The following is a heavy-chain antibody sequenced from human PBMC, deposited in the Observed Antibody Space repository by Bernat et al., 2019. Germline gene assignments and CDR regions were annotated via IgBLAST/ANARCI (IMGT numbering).Heavy chain of an antibody. V-gene: IGHV3-48*01. Sequence: EVQLVESGGNLLQPGGSLRLSCAASGFNFNIYSMNWVRQAPGKSLEWLAYITGSSNTIHYADSVKGRFTISRDNAKNSLYLQMNSLRVEDTAVYYCARVRGDGYTVSYLDYWGQGTLVTVSS. CDR1: GFNFNIYS. CDR3: ARVRGDGYTVSYLDY. J-gene: IGHJ4*02. CDR2: ITGSSNTI. D-gene: IGHD5-24*01.